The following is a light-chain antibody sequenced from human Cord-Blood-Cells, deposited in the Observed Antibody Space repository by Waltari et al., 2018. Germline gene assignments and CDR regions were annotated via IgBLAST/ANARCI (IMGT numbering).Light chain of an antibody. J-gene: IGKJ3*01. Sequence: LSCRASQSVSSNLAWYQQKPGQAPRLLIYGASTRATGIPARFSGSGSGTEFTLTISSLQSEDFAVYYCQQYNNWPFTFGPGTKVDIK. CDR3: QQYNNWPFT. CDR1: QSVSSN. V-gene: IGKV3-15*01. CDR2: GAS.